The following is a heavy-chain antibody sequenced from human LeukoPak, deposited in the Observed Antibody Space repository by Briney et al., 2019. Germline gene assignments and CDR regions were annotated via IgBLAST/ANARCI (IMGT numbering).Heavy chain of an antibody. CDR1: GFTFSSYW. D-gene: IGHD6-19*01. V-gene: IGHV3-74*01. CDR3: ARDLASSTGWEFDY. Sequence: GGSLRLSCAASGFTFSSYWMHWVRQAPGKGLAWVSRINSDGSSTSYADSVKGRFTFSRDNAKNTLYLQMNSLRAEDTAMYYCARDLASSTGWEFDYWGQGTLVTVSS. J-gene: IGHJ4*02. CDR2: INSDGSST.